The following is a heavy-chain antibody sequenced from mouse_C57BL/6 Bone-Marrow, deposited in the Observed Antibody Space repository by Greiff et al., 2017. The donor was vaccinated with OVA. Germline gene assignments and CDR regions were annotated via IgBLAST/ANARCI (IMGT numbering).Heavy chain of an antibody. D-gene: IGHD2-3*01. CDR1: GYAFSSSW. CDR2: IYPGDGDT. Sequence: QVQLKEPGPELVKPGASVKISCKASGYAFSSSWMNWVKQRPGKGLEWIGRIYPGDGDTNYNGKFKGQATLTADKSSSTAYMQLSSLTSEDSAVYFCARRDDGYYWFAYWGQGTLVTVSA. J-gene: IGHJ3*01. CDR3: ARRDDGYYWFAY. V-gene: IGHV1-82*01.